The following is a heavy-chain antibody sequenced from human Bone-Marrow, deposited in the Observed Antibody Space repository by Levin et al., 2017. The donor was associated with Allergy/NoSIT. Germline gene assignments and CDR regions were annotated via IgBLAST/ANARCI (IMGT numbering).Heavy chain of an antibody. J-gene: IGHJ4*02. D-gene: IGHD3-10*01. CDR1: GFTFSSYA. V-gene: IGHV3-23*01. Sequence: QAGGSLRLSCAASGFTFSSYAMSWVRQAPGKGLEWVSAISGSGNRTYYADSVKGRFTISRDNSKNTLYLQMNSLRAEDTAVYYCAKRALTSRGSEYLDYWGQGTLVTVSS. CDR2: ISGSGNRT. CDR3: AKRALTSRGSEYLDY.